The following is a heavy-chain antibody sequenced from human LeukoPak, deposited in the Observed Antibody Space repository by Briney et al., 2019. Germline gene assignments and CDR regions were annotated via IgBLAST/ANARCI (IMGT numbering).Heavy chain of an antibody. CDR2: ISSSSSYI. V-gene: IGHV3-21*01. D-gene: IGHD5-18*01. J-gene: IGHJ4*02. Sequence: GGSLRLSCAASGFTFSNAWMSWVRQAPGKGLEWVSSISSSSSYIYYADSVKGRFTISRDNAKNSLYLQMNSLRAEDTAVYYCARRGYGQNDYWGQGTLVTVSS. CDR3: ARRGYGQNDY. CDR1: GFTFSNAW.